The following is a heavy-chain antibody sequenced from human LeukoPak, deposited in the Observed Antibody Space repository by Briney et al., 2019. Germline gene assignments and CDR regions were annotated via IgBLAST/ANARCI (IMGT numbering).Heavy chain of an antibody. CDR1: GGSFSGYY. Sequence: SETLSLTCAVYGGSFSGYYWNWIRQPPGKGLEWIGEINHSGSTKYNPSLESRVTISIDTSKNQFSLKLSSVTAADTAVYYCARVDVDTAMVNAYYYYYGMDVWGQGTTVTVSS. J-gene: IGHJ6*02. CDR3: ARVDVDTAMVNAYYYYYGMDV. CDR2: INHSGST. D-gene: IGHD5-18*01. V-gene: IGHV4-34*01.